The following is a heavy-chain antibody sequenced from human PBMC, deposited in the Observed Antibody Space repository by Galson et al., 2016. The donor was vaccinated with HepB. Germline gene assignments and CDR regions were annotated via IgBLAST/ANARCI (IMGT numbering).Heavy chain of an antibody. V-gene: IGHV1-46*01. CDR2: INPSGGIT. J-gene: IGHJ3*02. CDR3: ARGVWDNTAMISLAFDI. Sequence: SVKVSCKASGYTFTNYYMHWVRQAPGQGLEWMGIINPSGGITFYAQKFQDRVTMTRDTSTSTVYMELRSLRSEDTAVYYCARGVWDNTAMISLAFDIWGQGTMVTVSS. CDR1: GYTFTNYY. D-gene: IGHD5-18*01.